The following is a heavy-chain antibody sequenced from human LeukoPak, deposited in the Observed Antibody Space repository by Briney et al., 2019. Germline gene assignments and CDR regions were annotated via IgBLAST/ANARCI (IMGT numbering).Heavy chain of an antibody. Sequence: GGSLRLSCAASGFTFSNAWMSWVRQAPGKGLEWVGRIKSKTDGGTTDYAAPVKGRFTISRDDSKNTLYLQMNSLETEDTAVYYCTTDPDSTYYDFWSGYSPIDYWGQGTLVTVSS. D-gene: IGHD3-3*01. CDR1: GFTFSNAW. J-gene: IGHJ4*02. V-gene: IGHV3-15*01. CDR2: IKSKTDGGTT. CDR3: TTDPDSTYYDFWSGYSPIDY.